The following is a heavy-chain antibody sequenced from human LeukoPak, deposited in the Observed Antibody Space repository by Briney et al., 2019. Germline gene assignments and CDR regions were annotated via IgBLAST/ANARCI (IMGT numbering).Heavy chain of an antibody. CDR1: GGSISSGSYY. V-gene: IGHV4-61*02. J-gene: IGHJ4*02. Sequence: PSQTLSLTCTVSGGSISSGSYYWSWIRQPAGKGLEWIGRIFTSGSTNYNPSLKSRVTISVDTSKNQFSLKLSSVTAADTAVYYCARHRSSGWYGGLEYWGQGTLVTVSS. CDR2: IFTSGST. D-gene: IGHD6-19*01. CDR3: ARHRSSGWYGGLEY.